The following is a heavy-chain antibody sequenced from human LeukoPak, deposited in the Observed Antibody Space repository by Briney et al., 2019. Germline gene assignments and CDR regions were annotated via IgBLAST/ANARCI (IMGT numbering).Heavy chain of an antibody. J-gene: IGHJ4*02. V-gene: IGHV4-30-4*01. CDR3: ARGKYYYDSSGIFDY. D-gene: IGHD3-22*01. CDR2: IYYSGST. CDR1: GGSISSGDYY. Sequence: SQTLSLTCTVSGGSISSGDYYWSWIRQPPGKGLEWIGYIYYSGSTYYNPSLKSRVTISVDTSKNQFSLKLSSVTAADTAVYYCARGKYYYDSSGIFDYWGQGTLVTVSS.